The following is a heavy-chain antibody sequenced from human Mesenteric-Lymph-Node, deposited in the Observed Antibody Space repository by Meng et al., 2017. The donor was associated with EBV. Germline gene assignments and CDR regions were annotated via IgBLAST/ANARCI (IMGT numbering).Heavy chain of an antibody. V-gene: IGHV4-34*01. CDR3: ARAFCGGDCSHFDY. D-gene: IGHD2-21*01. Sequence: QGQLKQGGAGLLKPSDTLSLTCDVYGGSFSGYYWSWIRQPPGKGLEWIGEINHSGSTNYNPSLTSRVTISVDTSKNHFSLKLTSVTAADTAVYYCARAFCGGDCSHFDYWGQGTLVTVSS. CDR1: GGSFSGYY. J-gene: IGHJ4*02. CDR2: INHSGST.